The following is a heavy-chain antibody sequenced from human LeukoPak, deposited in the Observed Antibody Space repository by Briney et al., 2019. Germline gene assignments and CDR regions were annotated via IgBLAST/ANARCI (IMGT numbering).Heavy chain of an antibody. J-gene: IGHJ4*02. CDR2: IRYDGSIR. D-gene: IGHD3-22*01. Sequence: PGGSLRLSCAASGFTFSSYGMHWVRQAPGKGLEWVAFIRYDGSIRYYEDSVKGRFTISRDNSKNTLYLQMIRLRVDDTAVYYCARVNDYYDSSGYLGYWGQGTLVTVSS. CDR1: GFTFSSYG. V-gene: IGHV3-30*02. CDR3: ARVNDYYDSSGYLGY.